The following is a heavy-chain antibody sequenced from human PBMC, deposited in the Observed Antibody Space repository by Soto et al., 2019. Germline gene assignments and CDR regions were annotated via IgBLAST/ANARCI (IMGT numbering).Heavy chain of an antibody. CDR2: IYSGGTT. D-gene: IGHD1-26*01. CDR3: GRGYSGSQRQLAVDY. CDR1: GFSVGSNY. V-gene: IGHV3-53*02. Sequence: EVQLVETGGGLIQPGGSLRLSCAASGFSVGSNYMSWVRQAPGKGLEWVSVIYSGGTTYYADYVKGRFTISRDNSKNTLYLQMNSLRGEDTAMYSGGRGYSGSQRQLAVDYWGQGTLVTV. J-gene: IGHJ4*02.